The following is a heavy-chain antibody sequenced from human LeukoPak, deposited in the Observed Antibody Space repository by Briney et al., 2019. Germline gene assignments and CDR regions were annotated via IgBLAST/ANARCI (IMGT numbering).Heavy chain of an antibody. V-gene: IGHV3-48*03. J-gene: IGHJ6*04. CDR1: GFTFSSYA. Sequence: PGGSLRLSCAASGFTFSSYAMSWVRQAPGKGLEWVSAISSSGSTIYYADSVMGRFTISRDNAKNSLYLQMNSLRAEDTAVYYCAELGITMIGGVWGKGTTVTISS. CDR2: ISSSGSTI. D-gene: IGHD3-10*02. CDR3: AELGITMIGGV.